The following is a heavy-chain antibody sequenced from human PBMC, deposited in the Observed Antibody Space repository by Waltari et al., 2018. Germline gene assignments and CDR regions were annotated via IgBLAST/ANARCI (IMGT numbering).Heavy chain of an antibody. Sequence: QVQLQESGPGLVKPSETLSLTCTVSGGSISSYYWSWIRQPAGKGLEWIGRIYTSGSTNYNPPLKSRVTMSVDTSKNQFSLKLSSVTAADTAVYYCARDHLLFGGENWFDPWGQGTLVTVSS. D-gene: IGHD3-3*01. CDR2: IYTSGST. V-gene: IGHV4-4*07. J-gene: IGHJ5*02. CDR1: GGSISSYY. CDR3: ARDHLLFGGENWFDP.